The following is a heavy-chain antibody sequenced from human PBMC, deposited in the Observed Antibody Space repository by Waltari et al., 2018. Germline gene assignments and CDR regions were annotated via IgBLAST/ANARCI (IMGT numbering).Heavy chain of an antibody. V-gene: IGHV4-39*07. D-gene: IGHD6-19*01. CDR2: IYYSGST. J-gene: IGHJ5*02. Sequence: QLQLQESGPGLVKPSETLSLTCTVSGGSISSSSYYWGWIRQPPGKGLEWIGSIYYSGSTYYNPSLKSRVTISVDTSKNQFSLKLSSVTAADTAVYYCARVCCGMAVANKWFDPWGQGTLVTVSS. CDR3: ARVCCGMAVANKWFDP. CDR1: GGSISSSSYY.